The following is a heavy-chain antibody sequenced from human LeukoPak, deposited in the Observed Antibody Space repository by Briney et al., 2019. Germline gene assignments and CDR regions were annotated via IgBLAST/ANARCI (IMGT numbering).Heavy chain of an antibody. J-gene: IGHJ4*02. D-gene: IGHD6-25*01. V-gene: IGHV3-23*01. CDR1: GFTFSSYA. CDR3: AKQRRGYTYFDY. Sequence: GGSPRLSCAASGFTFSSYAMSWVRQAPGKGLEWVSAISGSGGSTYYADSVKGRFTISRDNSKNTLYLQMNSLRAEDTAVYYCAKQRRGYTYFDYWGQGTLVTVSS. CDR2: ISGSGGST.